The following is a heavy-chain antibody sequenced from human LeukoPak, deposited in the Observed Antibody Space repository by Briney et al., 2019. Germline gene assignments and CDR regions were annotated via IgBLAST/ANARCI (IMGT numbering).Heavy chain of an antibody. Sequence: PSETLSLTCAVYGGSFSGYYWSWIRQPPGKGLEWIGEINHSGSTNYNPSLKSRVTISVDTSKNQFSLKLSSVTAADTAVYYCARGPTYYYDSRPLRGGWFDPWGQGTLVTVSS. V-gene: IGHV4-34*01. J-gene: IGHJ5*02. CDR2: INHSGST. D-gene: IGHD3-22*01. CDR1: GGSFSGYY. CDR3: ARGPTYYYDSRPLRGGWFDP.